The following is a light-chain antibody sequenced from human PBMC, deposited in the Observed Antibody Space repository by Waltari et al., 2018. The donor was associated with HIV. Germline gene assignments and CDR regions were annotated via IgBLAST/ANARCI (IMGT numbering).Light chain of an antibody. CDR2: GAS. CDR3: QQYNNWPPT. Sequence: EIVMTQSPATLSVSPGESATLSCRASQSVSSNLACYQQKPGQAPRLLIYGASTRTTGIAPRFSGSGSETEFTLTINSLQSEDFAVYYCQQYNNWPPTFGQGTKLEIK. CDR1: QSVSSN. V-gene: IGKV3-15*01. J-gene: IGKJ2*01.